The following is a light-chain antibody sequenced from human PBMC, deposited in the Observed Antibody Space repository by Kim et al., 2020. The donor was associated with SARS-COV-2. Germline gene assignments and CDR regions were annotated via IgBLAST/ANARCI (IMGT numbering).Light chain of an antibody. CDR1: SGSIANSH. V-gene: IGLV6-57*01. CDR3: QSYDSDSQGV. Sequence: KTVTISCTRSSGSIANSHVHWYQQRPGSSPTTVVYDDNQRPSGVPDRFSASIDSSSNSAALTISGLKTEDEADYYCQSYDSDSQGVFGGGTKVTVL. J-gene: IGLJ3*02. CDR2: DDN.